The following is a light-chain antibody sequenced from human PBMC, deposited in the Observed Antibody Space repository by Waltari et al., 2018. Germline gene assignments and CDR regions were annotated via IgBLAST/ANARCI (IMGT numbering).Light chain of an antibody. J-gene: IGLJ2*01. V-gene: IGLV2-14*01. Sequence: QSALTQPACVSGSPGQSITISLPGTCSDVRDYIFISCYQQRPGKAPELLVYDACHRPSGLSTRFAGSKSGNTAALTISGLQAEDEADYYCSSYTSSTTGIFGGGTKLTVL. CDR1: CSDVRDYIF. CDR2: DAC. CDR3: SSYTSSTTGI.